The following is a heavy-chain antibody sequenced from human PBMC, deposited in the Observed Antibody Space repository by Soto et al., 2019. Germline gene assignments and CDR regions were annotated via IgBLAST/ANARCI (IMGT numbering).Heavy chain of an antibody. CDR3: ARVQGDSSGYYYTYYWYFDL. V-gene: IGHV1-18*01. CDR1: GYTFTSYG. Sequence: ASVKVSCKAPGYTFTSYGISWVRQAPGQGLEWMGWISAYNGNTNYAQKLQGRVTMTTDTSTSTAYMELRSLRSDDTAVYYCARVQGDSSGYYYTYYWYFDLWGRGTLVTVSS. CDR2: ISAYNGNT. D-gene: IGHD3-22*01. J-gene: IGHJ2*01.